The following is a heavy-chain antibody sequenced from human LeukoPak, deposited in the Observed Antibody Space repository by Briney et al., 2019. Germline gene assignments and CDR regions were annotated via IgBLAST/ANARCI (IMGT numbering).Heavy chain of an antibody. CDR3: ARAQVGAPTDL. Sequence: GGSLRLSCAASGFPFSSYAMYWVCQAPGKGLVWVARIHGDGDNISYADSGRGRFTISRDNAKDTLYLHMNSLRPEDTAVYYCARAQVGAPTDLWGQGTLVTVSS. V-gene: IGHV3-74*01. D-gene: IGHD1-26*01. CDR2: IHGDGDNI. CDR1: GFPFSSYA. J-gene: IGHJ5*02.